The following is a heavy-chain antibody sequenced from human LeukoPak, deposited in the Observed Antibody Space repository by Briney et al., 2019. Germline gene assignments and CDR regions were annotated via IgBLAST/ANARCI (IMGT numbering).Heavy chain of an antibody. CDR2: ISSSTYI. CDR3: ARSILAGTGGFDY. J-gene: IGHJ4*02. V-gene: IGHV3-21*01. D-gene: IGHD6-19*01. Sequence: GGSLRLSCAASGFTFSSYIMNWVRQAPGKGLEWVSSISSSTYIYYADSVKGRFTISRDNAKNSLYLQMNSLRAEDTAIYYCARSILAGTGGFDYWGQGSLITVSS. CDR1: GFTFSSYI.